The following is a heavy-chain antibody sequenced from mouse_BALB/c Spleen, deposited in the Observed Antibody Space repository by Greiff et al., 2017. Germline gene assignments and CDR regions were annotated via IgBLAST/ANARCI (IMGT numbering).Heavy chain of an antibody. V-gene: IGHV5-9-3*01. Sequence: EVMLVESGGGLVKPGGSLKLSCAASGFTFSSYAMSWVRQTPEKRLEWVATISSGGSYTYYPDSVKGRFTISRDKAKNTLYLQMSSLRSEDTAMYYCARQGVYYDYGWFAYWGQGTLVTVSA. CDR3: ARQGVYYDYGWFAY. D-gene: IGHD2-4*01. J-gene: IGHJ3*01. CDR2: ISSGGSYT. CDR1: GFTFSSYA.